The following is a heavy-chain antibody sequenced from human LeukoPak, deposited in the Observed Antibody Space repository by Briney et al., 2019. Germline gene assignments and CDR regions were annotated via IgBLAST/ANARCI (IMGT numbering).Heavy chain of an antibody. CDR3: ARHRNVAVASYYFDY. Sequence: SETLSLTCTVSGGSISSSSYYWSWIRQPPGKGLEWIGEINHSGSTNYNPSLKSRVTISVDTSKNQFSLKLSSVTAADTAVYYCARHRNVAVASYYFDYWGQGTLVTVSS. J-gene: IGHJ4*02. D-gene: IGHD6-19*01. V-gene: IGHV4-39*01. CDR2: INHSGST. CDR1: GGSISSSSYY.